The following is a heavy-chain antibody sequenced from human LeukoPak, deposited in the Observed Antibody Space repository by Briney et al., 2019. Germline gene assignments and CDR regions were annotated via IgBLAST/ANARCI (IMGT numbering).Heavy chain of an antibody. CDR2: ISSSSSYI. D-gene: IGHD6-19*01. CDR3: AREDDSSGWSARYYYGMDV. Sequence: GGSLRLSCAASGFTFSSYSMNWVRQAPGKGLEWVSSISSSSSYIYYADSVKGRFTISRDNAKNSLYLQMNSLRAEDTAVYYCAREDDSSGWSARYYYGMDVWGQGTTVTVSS. J-gene: IGHJ6*02. V-gene: IGHV3-21*01. CDR1: GFTFSSYS.